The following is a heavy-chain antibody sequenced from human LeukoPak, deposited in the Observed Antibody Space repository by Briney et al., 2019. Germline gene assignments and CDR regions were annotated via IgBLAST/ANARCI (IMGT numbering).Heavy chain of an antibody. CDR2: ISGGRDTM. Sequence: PGGSLRLSCAASGFAFSSYEMNWVRQAPGKGPEWISYISGGRDTMYYADSVKGRFTSSRDNAKNSLFLQMNSLRAGDTAVYYCVRVGRIQYFDYWGQGTPVTVSS. D-gene: IGHD5-18*01. CDR3: VRVGRIQYFDY. J-gene: IGHJ4*02. V-gene: IGHV3-48*03. CDR1: GFAFSSYE.